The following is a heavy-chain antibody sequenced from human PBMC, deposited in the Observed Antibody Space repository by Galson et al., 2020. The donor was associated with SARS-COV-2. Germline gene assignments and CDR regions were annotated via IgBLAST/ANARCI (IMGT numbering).Heavy chain of an antibody. Sequence: GGPLRLSCAAPGITFRTSWTPWVPQPPGKGLVWVSRINTDGSSTSYMDSVKGRFTISRDNAKNTLYLQMNSLRAEDTAVYYCEGTSGSYPSPNWGQGTLVTVSS. CDR1: GITFRTSW. CDR3: EGTSGSYPSPN. J-gene: IGHJ4*02. D-gene: IGHD1-26*01. CDR2: INTDGSST. V-gene: IGHV3-74*01.